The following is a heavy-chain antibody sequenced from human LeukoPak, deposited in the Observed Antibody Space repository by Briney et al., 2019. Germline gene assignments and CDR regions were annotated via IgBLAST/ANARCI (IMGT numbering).Heavy chain of an antibody. CDR3: ASVPLKLVRRVY. CDR1: GGSISSSSYY. Sequence: SETLSLTCTVSGGSISSSSYYWGWIRQPPGKGLEWIGSIYYSGSTYHNPSLKSRVTISVDTSKNQFSLKLSSVTAADTAVYYCASVPLKLVRRVYWGQGTLVTVSS. D-gene: IGHD6-6*01. CDR2: IYYSGST. J-gene: IGHJ4*02. V-gene: IGHV4-39*01.